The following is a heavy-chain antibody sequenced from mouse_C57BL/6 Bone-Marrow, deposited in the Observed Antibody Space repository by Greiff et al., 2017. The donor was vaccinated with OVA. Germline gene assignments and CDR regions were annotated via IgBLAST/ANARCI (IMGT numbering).Heavy chain of an antibody. CDR2: IDPENGDT. Sequence: VQLQQSGAELVRPGASVKLSCTASGFNIKDDYMHWVKQRPEQGLEWIGWIDPENGDTEYASKFQGKATITADTSSNTAYLQLSSLTSEDTAIYYWTTWNEYEGGQGTLVTVSA. CDR3: TTWNEYE. V-gene: IGHV14-4*01. J-gene: IGHJ3*01. CDR1: GFNIKDDY. D-gene: IGHD2-14*01.